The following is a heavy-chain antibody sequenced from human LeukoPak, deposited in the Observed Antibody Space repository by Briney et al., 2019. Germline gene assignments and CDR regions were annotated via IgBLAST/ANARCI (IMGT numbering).Heavy chain of an antibody. CDR3: ARVHWQLVPFD. Sequence: GGSLRLSCAASGFTFSSYEMNWVRQAPGKGLEWVSYISSSGSTIYYADSVKGRFTISRDNAKNSLYLQMNSLRAEDTAVYYCARVHWQLVPFDWGQGTLVTVSS. D-gene: IGHD6-6*01. CDR1: GFTFSSYE. CDR2: ISSSGSTI. J-gene: IGHJ4*02. V-gene: IGHV3-48*03.